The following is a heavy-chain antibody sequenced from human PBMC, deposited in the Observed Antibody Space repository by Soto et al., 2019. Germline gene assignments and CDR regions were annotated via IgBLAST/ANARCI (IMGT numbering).Heavy chain of an antibody. Sequence: GGSLRLSCAASGFTFSNYWMSWVRQAPGKGLEWVANMKQDGSVKYFLDSVKGRFTVSRDNAKNSQYLQMNSLRAEDTAVYYCASVPDVTHYYYMDVWGKRTTVTVSS. V-gene: IGHV3-7*05. CDR2: MKQDGSVK. CDR1: GFTFSNYW. CDR3: ASVPDVTHYYYMDV. D-gene: IGHD3-16*01. J-gene: IGHJ6*03.